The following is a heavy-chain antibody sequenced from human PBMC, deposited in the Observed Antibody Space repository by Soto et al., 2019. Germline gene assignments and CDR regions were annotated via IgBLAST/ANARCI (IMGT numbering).Heavy chain of an antibody. CDR3: AREGRYYGSGSSWFDP. J-gene: IGHJ5*02. CDR1: GGSISSGGYS. Sequence: SETLSLTCAVSGGSISSGGYSWSWIRQPPGKGLEWIGYIYHGGSTYYNPSLKSRVTISVDRSKNQFSLKLSSVTAADTAVYYCAREGRYYGSGSSWFDPWGQGTLVTVSS. V-gene: IGHV4-30-2*01. D-gene: IGHD3-10*01. CDR2: IYHGGST.